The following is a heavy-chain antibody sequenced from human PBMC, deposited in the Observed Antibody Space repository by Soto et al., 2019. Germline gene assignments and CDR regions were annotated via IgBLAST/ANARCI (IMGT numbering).Heavy chain of an antibody. J-gene: IGHJ4*02. D-gene: IGHD2-15*01. V-gene: IGHV3-23*01. CDR3: AKGRAYSQTFIDS. CDR1: GFTFPTYA. Sequence: GGSLRLSCTASGFTFPTYAMSWVRQAPGKGLEWVSAITGSGMDAFYAASVKGRFTISRDNSKSMMHLQMNGLRSEDTAVYFCAKGRAYSQTFIDSWGQGTQVPVSS. CDR2: ITGSGMDA.